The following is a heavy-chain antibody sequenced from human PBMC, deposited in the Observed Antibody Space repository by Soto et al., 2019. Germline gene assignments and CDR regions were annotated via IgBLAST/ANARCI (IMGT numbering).Heavy chain of an antibody. Sequence: EVQLIESGGGLVQPGGSLRLSCAASGFTFSSYAMSWVRQAPGKGLEWVSSVGTSGGTYYADSVKGRFTISRDNSKNTLYLQMNSLRAEDTAVYSCAKDRAGVVAATAFDYWGQGALVTVS. CDR3: AKDRAGVVAATAFDY. V-gene: IGHV3-23*01. CDR2: VGTSGGT. J-gene: IGHJ4*02. CDR1: GFTFSSYA. D-gene: IGHD2-15*01.